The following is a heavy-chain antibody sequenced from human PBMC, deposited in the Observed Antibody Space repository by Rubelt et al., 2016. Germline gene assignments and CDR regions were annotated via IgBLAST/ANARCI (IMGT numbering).Heavy chain of an antibody. CDR2: IIPILGIA. Sequence: KASGGTFSSYAISWVRQAPGQGLEWMGRIIPILGIANYAQKFQGRVTITADKSTSTAYMELSSLRSEDTAVYYCARDTDTGMVTDYYYGMDVWGQGTTVTVSS. J-gene: IGHJ6*02. CDR3: ARDTDTGMVTDYYYGMDV. V-gene: IGHV1-69*04. D-gene: IGHD5-18*01. CDR1: GGTFSSYA.